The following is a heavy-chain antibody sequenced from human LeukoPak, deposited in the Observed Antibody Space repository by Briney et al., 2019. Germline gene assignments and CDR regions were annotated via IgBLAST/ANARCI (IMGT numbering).Heavy chain of an antibody. CDR3: ERHAVLEGAFDI. Sequence: GEPLKISCKGSGYSFTSYWIGWVRQMPGKGLEWMGMIYPGDSDTRYSPSFQGQVTISADKPISTAYLQWSSLKASDTPLYCCERHAVLEGAFDIWGQGTMVTVSS. CDR2: IYPGDSDT. V-gene: IGHV5-51*01. J-gene: IGHJ3*02. CDR1: GYSFTSYW.